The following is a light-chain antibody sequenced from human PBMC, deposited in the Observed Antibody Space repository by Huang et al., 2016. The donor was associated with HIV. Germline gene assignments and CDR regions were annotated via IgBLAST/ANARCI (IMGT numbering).Light chain of an antibody. Sequence: EIVMTQSPATLSVSPGERATLSCRASQSVSSNLAWYQQKPGQAPMLLIYGASTRATGIPARFSGSGSGTEFTLTISSLQSEDFAIYYCQQYNNCLWTFGQGTKVEIK. CDR1: QSVSSN. V-gene: IGKV3-15*01. CDR3: QQYNNCLWT. J-gene: IGKJ1*01. CDR2: GAS.